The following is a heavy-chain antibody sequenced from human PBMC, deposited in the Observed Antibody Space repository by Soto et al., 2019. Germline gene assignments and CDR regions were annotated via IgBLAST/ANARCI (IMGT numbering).Heavy chain of an antibody. Sequence: QVQLQQSGTGLVKPSQTLSLTCTVSDASISTATFYWIRQLPGEALEWIGYIYYIGSAYYNSSLRSRATLSLDTSKSEFSLTLTSLTAADTAVYYCARGEAGVAGRLDYWGQGTPVTVSS. CDR1: DASISTATFY. J-gene: IGHJ4*02. CDR2: IYYIGSA. D-gene: IGHD6-19*01. CDR3: ARGEAGVAGRLDY. V-gene: IGHV4-31*03.